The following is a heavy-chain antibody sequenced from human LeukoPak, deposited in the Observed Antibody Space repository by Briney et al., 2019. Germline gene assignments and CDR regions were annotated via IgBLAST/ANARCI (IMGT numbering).Heavy chain of an antibody. CDR1: GGSISSYY. CDR2: IYYSGST. D-gene: IGHD2-21*02. J-gene: IGHJ1*01. CDR3: ARGPYCGGDCYFQH. Sequence: NTSETLSLTCTVSGGSISSYYWSWIRQPPGKGLEWIGYIYYSGSTYYNPSLKSRVTISVDTSKNQFPLKLSSVTAADTAVYYCARGPYCGGDCYFQHWGQGTLVTVSS. V-gene: IGHV4-30-4*01.